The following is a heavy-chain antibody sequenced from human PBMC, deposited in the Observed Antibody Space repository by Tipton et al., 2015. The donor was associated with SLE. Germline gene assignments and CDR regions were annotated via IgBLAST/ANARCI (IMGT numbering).Heavy chain of an antibody. CDR1: GFTFENFA. D-gene: IGHD3-3*01. Sequence: SLRLSCAGSGFTFENFAMDWVRQAPGKGLEWVGRTRSKVDSYTTEYAASVQGRFTISRDDLNDSLYLQMNSLKTEDTAVYYCARGNDFWSGYFHYMDVWGKGTTVTVSS. V-gene: IGHV3-72*01. CDR2: TRSKVDSYTT. J-gene: IGHJ6*03. CDR3: ARGNDFWSGYFHYMDV.